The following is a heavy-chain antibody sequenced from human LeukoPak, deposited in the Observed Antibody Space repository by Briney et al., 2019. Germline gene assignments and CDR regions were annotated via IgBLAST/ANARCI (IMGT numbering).Heavy chain of an antibody. CDR2: ISGSGAST. D-gene: IGHD6-13*01. V-gene: IGHV3-23*01. J-gene: IGHJ4*02. CDR3: AKNHYSSSRDYFDY. Sequence: GGSLRLSCAASGFTFSSYAMSWVRQAPGKGLEWVSVISGSGASTNHADSVKGRFIISRDNSKNTLYLQMNSLRAEDTAVYYCAKNHYSSSRDYFDYWGQGTLVTVSS. CDR1: GFTFSSYA.